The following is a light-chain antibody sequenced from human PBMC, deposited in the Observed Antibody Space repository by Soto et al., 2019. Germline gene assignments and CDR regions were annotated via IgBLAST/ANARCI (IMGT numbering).Light chain of an antibody. Sequence: DIPMTQSPSTLAASVGDRVTITCRASQSISSWLAWYQQKPGKAPNLLIYMASTLESGVPSRFSGSGSGTEFTLTISSLQPDDFATYYCQQYNSYSVTFGQGTKVEI. CDR1: QSISSW. CDR2: MAS. CDR3: QQYNSYSVT. V-gene: IGKV1-5*03. J-gene: IGKJ1*01.